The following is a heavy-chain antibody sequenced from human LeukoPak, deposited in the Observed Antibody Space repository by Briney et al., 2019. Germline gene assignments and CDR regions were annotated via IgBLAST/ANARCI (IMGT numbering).Heavy chain of an antibody. J-gene: IGHJ4*02. CDR1: GGSISSSSYY. CDR2: IYYSGST. Sequence: SETLSLTCTVSGGSISSSSYYWGWIRQPPGKGLEWIGSIYYSGSTYYNPSLKSRVTISVDTSKNQFSLKLSSVTAADTAVYYCASSEYSNFVYWGQGTLVTVSS. D-gene: IGHD4-11*01. CDR3: ASSEYSNFVY. V-gene: IGHV4-39*07.